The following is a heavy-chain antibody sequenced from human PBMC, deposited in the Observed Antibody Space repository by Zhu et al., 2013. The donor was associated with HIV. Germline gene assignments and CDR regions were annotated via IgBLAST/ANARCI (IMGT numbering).Heavy chain of an antibody. V-gene: IGHV1-2*02. Sequence: QVQLVQSGAEVKKPGASVKVSCKASGYTFTGYFMHWVRQAPRQGLEWMGWINPNSGGTNYAQKFQGRVTMTRDTSIITAYMEVSRLRSDDTAVYYCARGTSSGSLGYFQHWGQGTLVTVSS. CDR2: INPNSGGT. CDR1: GYTFTGYF. J-gene: IGHJ1*01. CDR3: ARGTSSGSLGYFQH. D-gene: IGHD3-22*01.